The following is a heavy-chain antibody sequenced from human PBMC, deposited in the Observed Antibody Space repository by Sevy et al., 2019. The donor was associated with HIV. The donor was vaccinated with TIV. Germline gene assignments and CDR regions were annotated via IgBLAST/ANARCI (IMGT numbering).Heavy chain of an antibody. CDR2: FDPEDGET. Sequence: ASVKVSCKVSGYTLTELSMHWVRQAPGKGLEWMGGFDPEDGETIYAQKFQGRVTMTEDTSTDTAYMELSSLRSEDTAVYYCATGVSVVVAATRYWYFDLWGRGTLVTVSS. J-gene: IGHJ2*01. V-gene: IGHV1-24*01. CDR3: ATGVSVVVAATRYWYFDL. CDR1: GYTLTELS. D-gene: IGHD2-15*01.